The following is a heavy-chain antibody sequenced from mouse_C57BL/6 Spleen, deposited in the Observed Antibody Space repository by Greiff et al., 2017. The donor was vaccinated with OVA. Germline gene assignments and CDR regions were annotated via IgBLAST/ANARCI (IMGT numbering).Heavy chain of an antibody. CDR2: IDPSDSYT. CDR3: ARYYGSAWYFDV. V-gene: IGHV1-50*01. Sequence: QVQLQQPGAELVKPGASVKLSCKASGYTFTSYWMQWVKQRPGQGLEWIGEIDPSDSYTNYNQKFKGKATLTVDTSSSTAYMQLSSLTSEDSAVYYCARYYGSAWYFDVWGTGTTVTVSS. CDR1: GYTFTSYW. D-gene: IGHD1-1*01. J-gene: IGHJ1*03.